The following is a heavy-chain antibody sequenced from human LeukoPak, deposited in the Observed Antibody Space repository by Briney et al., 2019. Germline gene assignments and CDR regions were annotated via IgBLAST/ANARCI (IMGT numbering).Heavy chain of an antibody. D-gene: IGHD3-10*01. CDR3: AKAGDPAYYFDY. CDR1: GFTFSSYA. Sequence: GGSLRLSCATSGFTFSSYAMSWVRQAPGKGLEWVSGISGSGGSTYYADSVKGRFTISRDNSKNTLYLQMNSLRAEDTAVHYCAKAGDPAYYFDYWGQGTLVTVSS. J-gene: IGHJ4*02. V-gene: IGHV3-23*01. CDR2: ISGSGGST.